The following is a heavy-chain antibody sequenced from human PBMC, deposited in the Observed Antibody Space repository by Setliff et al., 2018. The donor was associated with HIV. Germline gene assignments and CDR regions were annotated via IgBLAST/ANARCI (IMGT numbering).Heavy chain of an antibody. Sequence: SETLSLTCTVSRGSISSYYWSWIRHSPGKGLEWIGYIDYSGSAFHNPSLKSRLTISRDTSKNQFSLRMKSVTAADTAVYYCAREGKTALVTKYFDYWGQGTLVTVSS. D-gene: IGHD5-18*01. CDR3: AREGKTALVTKYFDY. V-gene: IGHV4-59*06. J-gene: IGHJ4*02. CDR1: RGSISSYY. CDR2: IDYSGSA.